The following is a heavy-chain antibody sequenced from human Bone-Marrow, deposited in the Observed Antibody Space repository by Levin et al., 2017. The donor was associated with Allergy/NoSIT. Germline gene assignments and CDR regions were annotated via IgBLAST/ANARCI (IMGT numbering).Heavy chain of an antibody. CDR1: DGSVRSGSYY. D-gene: IGHD6-13*01. V-gene: IGHV4-61*01. Sequence: SQTLSLPCTVSDGSVRSGSYYWTWIRQPPGKGLEWIGFIYYGSSTNYNPSLESRVTISVDTSKKQFSLKLYSVTAADTAVYYCARDVGAAATNYYYNGLDVWGQGTTVTVSS. CDR2: IYYGSST. CDR3: ARDVGAAATNYYYNGLDV. J-gene: IGHJ6*02.